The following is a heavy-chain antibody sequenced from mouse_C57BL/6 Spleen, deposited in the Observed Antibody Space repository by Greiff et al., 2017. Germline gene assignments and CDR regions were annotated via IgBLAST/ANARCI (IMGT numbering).Heavy chain of an antibody. J-gene: IGHJ2*01. CDR1: GYAFSSYW. Sequence: VQLQQSGAELVKPGASVKISCKASGYAFSSYWMNWVKQRPGKGLEWIGQIYPGDGDTNYNGKFKGKATLTADKSSSTAYMQLSSLTSEDSAVYFCARCYYDGSSYDFDYWGQGTTLTVSS. D-gene: IGHD1-1*01. V-gene: IGHV1-80*01. CDR2: IYPGDGDT. CDR3: ARCYYDGSSYDFDY.